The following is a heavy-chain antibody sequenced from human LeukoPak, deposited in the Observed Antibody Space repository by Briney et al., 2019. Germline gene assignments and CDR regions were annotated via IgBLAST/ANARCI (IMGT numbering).Heavy chain of an antibody. J-gene: IGHJ5*02. D-gene: IGHD2-2*01. Sequence: ASVKVSCKASGYTFTGYYMHWVRQAPGQGLEWMGWINPNSGGTNYAQKFQGRVTMTRDTSISTAYMELSRLRSDDTAVYYCARVALYCSSTSCYPYNWLDPWGQGTLVTVSS. V-gene: IGHV1-2*02. CDR1: GYTFTGYY. CDR3: ARVALYCSSTSCYPYNWLDP. CDR2: INPNSGGT.